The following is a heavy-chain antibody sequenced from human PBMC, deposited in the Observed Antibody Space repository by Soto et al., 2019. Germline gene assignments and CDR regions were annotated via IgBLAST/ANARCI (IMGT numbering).Heavy chain of an antibody. CDR3: ATIYSGPSEDAFDV. J-gene: IGHJ3*01. CDR2: ITDSGSRT. D-gene: IGHD1-26*01. V-gene: IGHV3-23*01. CDR1: GFSFSTYA. Sequence: EVQLLESGGGFAQPGGSLRLSCAASGFSFSTYAMTWVRLAPGKGLEWVSLITDSGSRTSYADSVKGRFTISRDNSKNMGYLEVRHLTAGDTAVYYCATIYSGPSEDAFDVWGQGTRVIVSS.